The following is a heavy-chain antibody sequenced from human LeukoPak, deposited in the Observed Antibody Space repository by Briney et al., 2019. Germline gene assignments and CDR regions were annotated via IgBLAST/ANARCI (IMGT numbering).Heavy chain of an antibody. CDR1: GFTFDDYA. Sequence: GRSLRLSCAASGFTFDDYAIHWVRQGPGKGLEWVSGINWNSGSKHYADSVKGRFTISRDNAKNSLSLQMNNLRFEGTAVYYCARIDSRRTFDIWGQGTMVTVSS. V-gene: IGHV3-9*01. D-gene: IGHD1-14*01. CDR2: INWNSGSK. J-gene: IGHJ3*02. CDR3: ARIDSRRTFDI.